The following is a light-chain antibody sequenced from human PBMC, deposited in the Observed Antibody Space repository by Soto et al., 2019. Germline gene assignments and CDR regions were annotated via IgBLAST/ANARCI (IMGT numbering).Light chain of an antibody. CDR2: GNN. V-gene: IGLV1-47*01. CDR3: AVWDDSLSGVV. CDR1: SSNIGAGYD. Sequence: QSVLTQPPSVSGAPGQRVTISCTGSSSNIGAGYDVHWYQHLPGTAPKLLIYGNNQRPSGVPDRFSGSRSGTSASLAISGLRPEDEADYYCAVWDDSLSGVVFGGGTQLTVL. J-gene: IGLJ3*02.